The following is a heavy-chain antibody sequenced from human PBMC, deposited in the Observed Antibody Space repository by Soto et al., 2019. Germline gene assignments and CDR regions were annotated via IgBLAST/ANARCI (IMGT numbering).Heavy chain of an antibody. CDR1: GGTFSSYT. Sequence: QVQLVQSGAEVKKPGSSVKVSCKASGGTFSSYTISWVRQAPGQGLEWMGRIIPILGIANYAQKFQGRVTITADKSTSTAYMELSSLRSEDTAVYYWARSSGARRRDFDYWGQGTLVTVSS. V-gene: IGHV1-69*02. CDR3: ARSSGARRRDFDY. CDR2: IIPILGIA. J-gene: IGHJ4*02. D-gene: IGHD6-25*01.